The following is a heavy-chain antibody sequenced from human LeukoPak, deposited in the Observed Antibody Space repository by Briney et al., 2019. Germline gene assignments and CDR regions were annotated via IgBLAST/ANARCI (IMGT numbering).Heavy chain of an antibody. D-gene: IGHD4-17*01. CDR3: ATARADYGDYNSFYYMDV. V-gene: IGHV4-61*02. CDR2: SYSSGNT. CDR1: GDSMRSDSYF. Sequence: PSETLSLPCTVSGDSMRSDSYFWSWIRQPAGKGLEWIGRSYSSGNTYYNPSLESRVTISLDTPRNQFSLKVSSVTAADTAVYYCATARADYGDYNSFYYMDVWGKGTTVTVSS. J-gene: IGHJ6*03.